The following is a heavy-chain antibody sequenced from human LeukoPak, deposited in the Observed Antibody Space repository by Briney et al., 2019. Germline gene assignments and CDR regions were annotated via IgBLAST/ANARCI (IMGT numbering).Heavy chain of an antibody. Sequence: PGRSLRLSCAASGFTFSSYAMHWVRQAPGKGLEWVAVISYDGSNKCYADSVKGRFTISRDNSKNTLYLQMNSLRAEDTAVYYCASEVYQLLDYWGQGTLVTVSS. J-gene: IGHJ4*02. V-gene: IGHV3-30*04. D-gene: IGHD2-2*01. CDR3: ASEVYQLLDY. CDR2: ISYDGSNK. CDR1: GFTFSSYA.